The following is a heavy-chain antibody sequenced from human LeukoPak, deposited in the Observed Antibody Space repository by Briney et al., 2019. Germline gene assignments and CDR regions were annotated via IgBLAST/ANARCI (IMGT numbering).Heavy chain of an antibody. CDR2: ISYDGSNK. CDR1: GFTFSSYG. V-gene: IGHV3-30*18. J-gene: IGHJ4*02. Sequence: GGSLRLSCAASGFTFSSYGMHWVRQAPGKGLEWVAVISYDGSNKYYADSVKGRFTISRDNSKNTLYLQMNSLRAEDTAVYYCAKDSHIVVVTANYFDYWGQGTLVTVSS. CDR3: AKDSHIVVVTANYFDY. D-gene: IGHD2-21*02.